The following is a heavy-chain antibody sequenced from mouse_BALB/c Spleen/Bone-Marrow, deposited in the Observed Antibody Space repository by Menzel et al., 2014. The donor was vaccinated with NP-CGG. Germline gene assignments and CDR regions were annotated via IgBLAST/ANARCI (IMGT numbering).Heavy chain of an antibody. CDR1: GFSLTNYG. V-gene: IGHV2-9*02. J-gene: IGHJ3*01. CDR2: IWAGGST. CDR3: AREGNLAY. D-gene: IGHD2-1*01. Sequence: VQLQQSGPGLVAPSQSLSITCTVSGFSLTNYGVHWVRQPPGKGLEWLGIIWAGGSTNYNSALMSRLSISKDNSKSQVFLKMNSLQTGDTAMYYCAREGNLAYWGQGTLVTVSA.